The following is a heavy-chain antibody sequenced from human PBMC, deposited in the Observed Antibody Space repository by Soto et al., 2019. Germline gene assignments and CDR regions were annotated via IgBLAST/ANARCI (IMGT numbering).Heavy chain of an antibody. J-gene: IGHJ4*02. CDR2: ISGSGSST. CDR3: AKDRPNTYGSGAYKKAGGDY. CDR1: GLTFSIYA. V-gene: IGHV3-23*01. Sequence: EVQLLESGGGFVQPGGSLRLSCAASGLTFSIYAMSWVRQAPGKGPEWVSSISGSGSSTYYADSVKGRFIISRDNSKNNLFLQMHSLRAEDTALYYCAKDRPNTYGSGAYKKAGGDYWGQGTLVTVSS. D-gene: IGHD3-10*01.